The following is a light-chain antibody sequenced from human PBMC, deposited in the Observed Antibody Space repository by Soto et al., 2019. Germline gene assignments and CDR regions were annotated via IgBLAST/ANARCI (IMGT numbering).Light chain of an antibody. Sequence: EIVMTHSPATLSVSPGERVTLSCRASQSVRSNLAWYQQKPGQAPRLLIYDASARATGIPVRFSGSGSGTEFTLTISSLQSEDFALYYCQQYNDWPPLTFGGGTKVEIK. CDR1: QSVRSN. J-gene: IGKJ4*01. CDR2: DAS. CDR3: QQYNDWPPLT. V-gene: IGKV3-15*01.